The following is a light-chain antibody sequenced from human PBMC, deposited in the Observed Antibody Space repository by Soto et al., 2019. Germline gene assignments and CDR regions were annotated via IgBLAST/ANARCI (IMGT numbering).Light chain of an antibody. CDR2: QVS. CDR3: MQGPHWPWT. Sequence: DVVVTQSPLSLPVTLGQPASISCKSSQGLVYSDGNTFLNWFHQRPGQSPRRLIYQVSKRDSGGPDRFSGSGSGTDFPLKISRVETEDVGFYYCMQGPHWPWTFGQGTKVEIK. V-gene: IGKV2-30*01. CDR1: QGLVYSDGNTF. J-gene: IGKJ1*01.